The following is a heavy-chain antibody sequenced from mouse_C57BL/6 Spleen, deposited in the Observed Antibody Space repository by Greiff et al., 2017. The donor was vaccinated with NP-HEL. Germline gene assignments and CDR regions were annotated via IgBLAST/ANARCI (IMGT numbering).Heavy chain of an antibody. Sequence: QVQLQQSGPELVKPGASVTISCTASGYAFSSSWMNWVTQRPGKGLEWIGRIYPGDGDTNYNGKFKGKATLTADKSSSTAYMQLSSLTSEDSAVYFCARSTGTSWFAYWGQGTLVTVSA. D-gene: IGHD4-1*02. CDR3: ARSTGTSWFAY. V-gene: IGHV1-82*01. CDR2: IYPGDGDT. CDR1: GYAFSSSW. J-gene: IGHJ3*01.